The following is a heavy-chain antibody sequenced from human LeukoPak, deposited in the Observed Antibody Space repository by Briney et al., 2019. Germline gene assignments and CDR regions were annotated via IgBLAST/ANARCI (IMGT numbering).Heavy chain of an antibody. CDR2: IYHSGST. CDR3: ASWDSGYEDINWFDP. D-gene: IGHD5-12*01. J-gene: IGHJ5*02. Sequence: SETLSLTCAVSGGSISSSNWWSWVRQPPGKGLEWIGEIYHSGSTNYNPSLKSRVTISVDKSKSQFSLKLSSVTAADTAVYYCASWDSGYEDINWFDPWGQGILVTVSS. CDR1: GGSISSSNW. V-gene: IGHV4-4*02.